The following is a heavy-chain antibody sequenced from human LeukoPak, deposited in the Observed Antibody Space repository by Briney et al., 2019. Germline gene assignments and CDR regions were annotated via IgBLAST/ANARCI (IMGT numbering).Heavy chain of an antibody. D-gene: IGHD5-18*01. CDR1: GGSVNSGSYY. CDR3: ARKGRGCSYAPHLDY. J-gene: IGHJ4*02. Sequence: SETLSLTCTVSGGSVNSGSYYWSWIRQPPGRGLEWMAYIYYSGSTNYNPSLKSRGTISVDTSKNQFSLKLSSVTAADTAVYYCARKGRGCSYAPHLDYWGQGTLVTVSS. V-gene: IGHV4-61*01. CDR2: IYYSGST.